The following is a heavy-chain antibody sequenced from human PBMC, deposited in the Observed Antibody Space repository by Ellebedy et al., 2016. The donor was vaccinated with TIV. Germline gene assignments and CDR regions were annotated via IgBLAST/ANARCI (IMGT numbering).Heavy chain of an antibody. CDR1: GGTFSSYA. Sequence: AASVKVSCKASGGTFSSYAISWVRQAPGQGLEWMGRIIPILGIANYAQKFQGRVTITADKSTSTAYMELSSLRSEDTAVYYCARGTPGTSYWYFDLWGRGTLVTVSS. J-gene: IGHJ2*01. CDR2: IIPILGIA. D-gene: IGHD1-26*01. CDR3: ARGTPGTSYWYFDL. V-gene: IGHV1-69*04.